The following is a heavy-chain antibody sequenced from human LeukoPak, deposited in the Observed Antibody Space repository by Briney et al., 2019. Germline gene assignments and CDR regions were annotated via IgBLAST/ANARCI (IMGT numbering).Heavy chain of an antibody. CDR1: GYTLTELS. V-gene: IGHV1-24*01. J-gene: IGHJ4*02. CDR2: FDPEDGET. D-gene: IGHD3-22*01. Sequence: ASVKVSFKVSGYTLTELSMHWVRQAPGKGLEWMGGFDPEDGETIYAQKFQGRVTMTEDTSTDTAYMELSSLRSEDTAVYYCATGAAGYYYDSSGSFDYWGQGTLVTVSS. CDR3: ATGAAGYYYDSSGSFDY.